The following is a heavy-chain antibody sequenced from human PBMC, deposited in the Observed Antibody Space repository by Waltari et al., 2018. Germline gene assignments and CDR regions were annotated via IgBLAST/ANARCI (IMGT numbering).Heavy chain of an antibody. V-gene: IGHV3-23*01. CDR3: ANDPKRYYYDSSDIEGY. Sequence: GGSLRLSCAASGFTFSSYAMSWVRQAPGKGLEWVSAISGSGGSTYYADSVKGRFTISRDNSKNTLYLQMNSLRAEDTAVYYCANDPKRYYYDSSDIEGYWGQGTLVTVSS. CDR2: ISGSGGST. CDR1: GFTFSSYA. D-gene: IGHD3-22*01. J-gene: IGHJ4*02.